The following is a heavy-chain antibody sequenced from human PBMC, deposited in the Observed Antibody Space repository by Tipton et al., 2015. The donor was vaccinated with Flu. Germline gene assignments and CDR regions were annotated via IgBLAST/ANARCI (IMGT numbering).Heavy chain of an antibody. J-gene: IGHJ5*02. CDR1: GYSISSGYY. V-gene: IGHV4-38-2*01. CDR2: IYHSGST. Sequence: TLSLTCAVSGYSISSGYYWGWIRQPPGKGLEWIGSIYHSGSTYYNPSLKSRVTISVGTSKNQFSLKLSSVTAADTAVYYCARHSGWFDPWGQGTLVTVSS. D-gene: IGHD1-26*01. CDR3: ARHSGWFDP.